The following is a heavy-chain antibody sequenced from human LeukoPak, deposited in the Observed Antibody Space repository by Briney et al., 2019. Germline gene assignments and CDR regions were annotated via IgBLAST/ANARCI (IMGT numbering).Heavy chain of an antibody. J-gene: IGHJ6*03. CDR1: GFTFSSYA. D-gene: IGHD3-10*01. CDR2: ISGSGGST. CDR3: AKDGGDGSGSPNMDV. Sequence: GGSLRLSCAASGFTFSSYAMSWVRQAPWKGLEWVSAISGSGGSTYYADSVKGRFTISRDNSKNTLYLQMNSLRAEDTAVYYCAKDGGDGSGSPNMDVWGKGTTVTVSS. V-gene: IGHV3-23*01.